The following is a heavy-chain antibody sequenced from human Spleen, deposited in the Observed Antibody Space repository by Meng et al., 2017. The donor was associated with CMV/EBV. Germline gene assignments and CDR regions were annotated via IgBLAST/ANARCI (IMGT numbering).Heavy chain of an antibody. D-gene: IGHD2-21*02. CDR3: ARGRGIVVVTAIPPSDSYDMDV. J-gene: IGHJ6*02. CDR1: YD. CDR2: INHSGST. V-gene: IGHV4-34*01. Sequence: YDWSWNRQPPGKGLEWIGEINHSGSTNYNPSLKSRVTISVDMSKNQFSLKVNSVTAADTAVYYCARGRGIVVVTAIPPSDSYDMDVWGQGTTVTVSS.